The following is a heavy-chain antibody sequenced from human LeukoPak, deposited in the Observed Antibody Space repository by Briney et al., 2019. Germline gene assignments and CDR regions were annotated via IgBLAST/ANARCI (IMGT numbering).Heavy chain of an antibody. Sequence: PGGSLRLYCAASGFTFSSYAMNWVRQATGKGLDWVSAVRGSDAGTSYADSAKGRFTISRDNSKNTLYLQMNSLRAEDTAVYYCAKNRGGSYYSGSDYWGQGTLVTVSS. CDR1: GFTFSSYA. D-gene: IGHD1-26*01. CDR2: VRGSDAGT. J-gene: IGHJ4*02. CDR3: AKNRGGSYYSGSDY. V-gene: IGHV3-23*01.